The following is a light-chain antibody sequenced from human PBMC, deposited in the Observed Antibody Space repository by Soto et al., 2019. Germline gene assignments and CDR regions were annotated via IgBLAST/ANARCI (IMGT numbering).Light chain of an antibody. J-gene: IGKJ4*01. Sequence: EIVMTQSPATLSVSPGERATLFCRASQSISSSLAWYQQKPGQAPRLLIYGAFTRATGIPARFSGSGSGTEFTLTISSLQSEDFAVYYCQQRSNWPPRLTFGGGTKVEIK. CDR1: QSISSS. CDR2: GAF. V-gene: IGKV3-15*01. CDR3: QQRSNWPPRLT.